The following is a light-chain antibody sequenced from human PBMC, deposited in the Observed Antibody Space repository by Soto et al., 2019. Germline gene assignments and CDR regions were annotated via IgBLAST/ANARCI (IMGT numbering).Light chain of an antibody. J-gene: IGKJ2*01. V-gene: IGKV1-39*01. CDR3: QQSYTIPYT. CDR1: QSISTY. CDR2: AAS. Sequence: DIQMTQSPSSLPASVGDRVTLTCRASQSISTYLNWYQQKPGKAPKLLIYAASSLQSGVPSRLSGSGSGTDFTLTISSLQPEDFAIYYCQQSYTIPYTFGQGTKLEIK.